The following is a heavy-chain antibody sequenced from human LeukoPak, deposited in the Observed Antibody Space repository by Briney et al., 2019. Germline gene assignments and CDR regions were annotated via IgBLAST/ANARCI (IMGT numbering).Heavy chain of an antibody. Sequence: SETLSLTCTVSGGSISSSSYYWGWIRQPPGKGLEWTGSIYYSGSTYYNPSLKSRVTISVDTSKNQFSLKLSSVTAADTAVYYCAREVVRGVMDMGGYFDYWGQGTLVTVSS. V-gene: IGHV4-39*07. CDR3: AREVVRGVMDMGGYFDY. CDR2: IYYSGST. J-gene: IGHJ4*02. CDR1: GGSISSSSYY. D-gene: IGHD3-10*01.